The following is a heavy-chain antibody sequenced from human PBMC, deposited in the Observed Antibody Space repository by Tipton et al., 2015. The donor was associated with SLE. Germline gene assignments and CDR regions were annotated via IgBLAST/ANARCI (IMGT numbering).Heavy chain of an antibody. CDR1: GFIFSSYW. CDR3: AREPVVMTFGGGYGMDV. Sequence: SLRLSCAASGFIFSSYWMHWVRPVPGKGLVWVSRINSDGSRTSYGDSVKGRFTISRDNPKNTVFLQMNSLRAEDTAVYYCAREPVVMTFGGGYGMDVWGQGTTVIVSS. J-gene: IGHJ6*02. V-gene: IGHV3-74*01. CDR2: INSDGSRT. D-gene: IGHD3-16*01.